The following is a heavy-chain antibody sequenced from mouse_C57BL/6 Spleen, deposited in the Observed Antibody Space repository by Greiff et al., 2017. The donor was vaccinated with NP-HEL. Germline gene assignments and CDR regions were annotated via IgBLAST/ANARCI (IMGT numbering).Heavy chain of an antibody. CDR2: INPSTGGT. V-gene: IGHV1-42*01. Sequence: EVQLQQSGPELVKPGASVKISCKASGYSFTGYYMNWVKQSPEKSLEWIGEINPSTGGTTYNQKFKAKATLTVDKSSSTAYMQLKSLTSEDSAVYYCARETTVVSFDYWGQGTTLTVSS. D-gene: IGHD1-1*01. CDR1: GYSFTGYY. J-gene: IGHJ2*01. CDR3: ARETTVVSFDY.